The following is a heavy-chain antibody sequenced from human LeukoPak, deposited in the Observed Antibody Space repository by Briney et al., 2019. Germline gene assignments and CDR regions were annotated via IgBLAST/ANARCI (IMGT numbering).Heavy chain of an antibody. V-gene: IGHV3-23*01. Sequence: HTGGSLRLSCAASGFTFSSYSMNWVRQAPGKGLEWVSAISGSGGSTYYADSVKGRFTISRDNSKNTLYLQMNSLRAEDTAVYYCAEGDYYDSSGYYGYFQHWGQGTLVTVSS. D-gene: IGHD3-22*01. CDR2: ISGSGGST. CDR1: GFTFSSYS. CDR3: AEGDYYDSSGYYGYFQH. J-gene: IGHJ1*01.